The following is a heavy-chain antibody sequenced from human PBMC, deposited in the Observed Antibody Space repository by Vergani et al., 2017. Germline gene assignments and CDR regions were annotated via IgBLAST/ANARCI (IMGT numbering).Heavy chain of an antibody. CDR2: ISAYNGNT. CDR1: GYTFSTYG. J-gene: IGHJ6*02. V-gene: IGHV1-18*01. CDR3: SRGGFYTSRNDFKFYGLGV. Sequence: QVQLVQSGAEVKKPGASVKVSCKASGYTFSTYGISWVRQAPGQGLEWMGWISAYNGNTNYPEKFQGRLTMTTDTSTRTAYMELRGLRSDDTAIYYCSRGGFYTSRNDFKFYGLGVWGQGTTVTVTS. D-gene: IGHD3-3*01.